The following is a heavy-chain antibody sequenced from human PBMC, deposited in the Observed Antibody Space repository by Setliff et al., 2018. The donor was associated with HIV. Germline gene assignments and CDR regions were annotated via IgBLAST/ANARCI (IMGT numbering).Heavy chain of an antibody. CDR3: ARGGPGSSFGYDWFDP. Sequence: ASVKVSCKASGYTFTSYYMHWVRQAPGQGLEWMGIINPSGGSTSYAQKFQGRVTITGDTSASTAYMYLSSLRSEDTAIYYCARGGPGSSFGYDWFDPWGQGTPVTVSS. J-gene: IGHJ5*02. D-gene: IGHD5-18*01. CDR1: GYTFTSYY. CDR2: INPSGGST. V-gene: IGHV1-46*01.